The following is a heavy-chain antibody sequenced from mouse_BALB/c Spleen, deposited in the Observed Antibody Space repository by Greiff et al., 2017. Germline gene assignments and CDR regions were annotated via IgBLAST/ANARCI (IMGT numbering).Heavy chain of an antibody. J-gene: IGHJ4*01. CDR1: GFSLTSYG. CDR2: IWSGGST. Sequence: QVQLQQSGPGLVQPSQSLSITCTVSGFSLTSYGVHWVRQSPGKGLEWLGVIWSGGSTDYNAAFISRLSISKDNSKSQVFFKMNSLQADDTAIYYSARGPNYYGSSYLYYAMDYWGQGTSVTVSS. D-gene: IGHD1-1*01. CDR3: ARGPNYYGSSYLYYAMDY. V-gene: IGHV2-4-1*01.